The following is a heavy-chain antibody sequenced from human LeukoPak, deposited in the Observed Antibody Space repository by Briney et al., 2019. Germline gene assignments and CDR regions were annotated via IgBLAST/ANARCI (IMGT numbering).Heavy chain of an antibody. CDR2: MNPNSGNT. Sequence: GASVKVSCKASGYTFTSYDINWVRQATGQGLEWMGWMNPNSGNTGYAQKFQGRVTMTRNTSISTAYMELSSLRSEDTAVYYCAIDYGDYGGRFAFDIWGQGTMVTVSS. CDR1: GYTFTSYD. J-gene: IGHJ3*02. V-gene: IGHV1-8*01. D-gene: IGHD4-17*01. CDR3: AIDYGDYGGRFAFDI.